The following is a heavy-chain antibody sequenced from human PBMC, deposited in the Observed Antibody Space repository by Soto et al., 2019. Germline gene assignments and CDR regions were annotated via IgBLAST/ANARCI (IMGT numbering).Heavy chain of an antibody. D-gene: IGHD6-13*01. CDR3: ARGFSSYSDF. CDR1: GYTFIDFD. J-gene: IGHJ4*02. Sequence: QVQLVQSGAEVKRPGASVKVSCRAYGYTFIDFDINWVRQAPGQGLEWMGWMNPNTGNTGYAQKFQGRLTLTRDTSTSAAYMDLSSLTSDDTAVYYCARGFSSYSDFWAQGTLVTVSS. V-gene: IGHV1-8*01. CDR2: MNPNTGNT.